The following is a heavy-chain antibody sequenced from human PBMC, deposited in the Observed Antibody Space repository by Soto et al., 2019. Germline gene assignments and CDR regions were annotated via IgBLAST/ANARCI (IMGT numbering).Heavy chain of an antibody. CDR1: GFTFRSFT. Sequence: GGSLRLSCAASGFTFRSFTMNWVRQAPGKGLEWVSTISSNSAYIYYTYALRGRFTISRDTAKNSLHLQMNSLRAEDTAVYSCTRDASRDSSARGWFDPWGPGTLVTVSS. J-gene: IGHJ5*02. D-gene: IGHD6-13*01. V-gene: IGHV3-21*01. CDR2: ISSNSAYI. CDR3: TRDASRDSSARGWFDP.